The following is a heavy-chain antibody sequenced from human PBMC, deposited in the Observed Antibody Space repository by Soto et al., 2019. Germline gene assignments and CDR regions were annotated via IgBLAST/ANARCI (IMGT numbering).Heavy chain of an antibody. J-gene: IGHJ4*02. CDR1: GGSISGSSSYY. V-gene: IGHV4-39*01. CDR3: ARHSSRGWSTFDY. D-gene: IGHD6-19*01. Sequence: SETLSLTCTVSGGSISGSSSYYWGWIRQPPGKGLEWIGSIYYGGSTYYNPSLKSRVTVSVDTSKNQFSLKLSSVTAADTAVFYCARHSSRGWSTFDYWGQGTLVTVSS. CDR2: IYYGGST.